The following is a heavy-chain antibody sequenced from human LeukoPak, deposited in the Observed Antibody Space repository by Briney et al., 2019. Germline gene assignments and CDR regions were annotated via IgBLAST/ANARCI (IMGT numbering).Heavy chain of an antibody. Sequence: GGSLGLSCAASGFTFSSYAMSWVRQAPGKGLEWVSVIYSGGSTYYADSVKGRFTISRDNSKNTLYLQMNSLRAEDTAVYYCARGYDAFDIWGQGTMVTVSS. V-gene: IGHV3-66*01. CDR3: ARGYDAFDI. CDR1: GFTFSSYA. J-gene: IGHJ3*02. D-gene: IGHD5-18*01. CDR2: IYSGGST.